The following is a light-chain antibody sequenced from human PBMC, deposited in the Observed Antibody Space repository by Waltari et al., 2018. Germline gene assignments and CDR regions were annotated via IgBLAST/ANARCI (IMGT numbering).Light chain of an antibody. CDR2: GNN. Sequence: SSELTQDPTVSVAMGQTVRITCQGDSLRSYYASWYQQRPGQAPILVFSGNNNRPSGGPDRVCGYSSDNTAVVNSTGAQEEDEAAYYCHSRDASGVGGSFGGGTKLTVL. CDR3: HSRDASGVGGS. CDR1: SLRSYY. J-gene: IGLJ2*01. V-gene: IGLV3-19*01.